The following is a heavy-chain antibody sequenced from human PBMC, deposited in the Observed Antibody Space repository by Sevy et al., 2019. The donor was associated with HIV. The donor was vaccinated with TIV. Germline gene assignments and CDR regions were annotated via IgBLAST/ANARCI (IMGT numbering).Heavy chain of an antibody. CDR2: IIPIFGTA. J-gene: IGHJ6*02. D-gene: IGHD4-17*01. Sequence: ASVKVSCKASGGTFSSYAISWVRQAPGQGLEWMGGIIPIFGTANYAQKFQGRVTITADESTSTAYMELRSLRSEDTAVYYCARVLDYGDYGEGNGMDVWGQGTTVTVSS. V-gene: IGHV1-69*13. CDR3: ARVLDYGDYGEGNGMDV. CDR1: GGTFSSYA.